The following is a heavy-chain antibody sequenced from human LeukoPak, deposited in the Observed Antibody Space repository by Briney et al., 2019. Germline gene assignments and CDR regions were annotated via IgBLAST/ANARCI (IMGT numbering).Heavy chain of an antibody. CDR1: GYTLTELS. CDR2: FDPEDGDT. CDR3: ATLANERYSSGWYKGD. Sequence: ASVKVSCKVSGYTLTELSMHWVRQAPGKGLEWMGGFDPEDGDTIYAQKFQGRVTMTEDTSTDTAYMELSSLRSEDTAVYYCATLANERYSSGWYKGDWGQGTLVTVSS. V-gene: IGHV1-24*01. D-gene: IGHD6-19*01. J-gene: IGHJ4*02.